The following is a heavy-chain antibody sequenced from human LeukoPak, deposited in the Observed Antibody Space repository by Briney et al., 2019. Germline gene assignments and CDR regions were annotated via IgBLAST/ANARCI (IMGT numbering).Heavy chain of an antibody. V-gene: IGHV3-30*04. CDR2: ISYDGSNK. Sequence: PGGSLRLSCAASGFTFSSYAMHWVRQAPGKGLEWVAVISYDGSNKYYADSVKGRFTISRDNSKNTLYLQMNSLRAEDTAVYYCARDLRDFWSGDLDYWGQGTLVTVSS. J-gene: IGHJ4*02. CDR3: ARDLRDFWSGDLDY. CDR1: GFTFSSYA. D-gene: IGHD3-3*01.